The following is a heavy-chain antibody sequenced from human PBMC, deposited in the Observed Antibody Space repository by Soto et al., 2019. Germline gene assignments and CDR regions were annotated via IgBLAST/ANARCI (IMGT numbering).Heavy chain of an antibody. CDR3: AHLVRFFRLDP. D-gene: IGHD3-3*01. J-gene: IGHJ5*02. CDR2: ISSNGGST. CDR1: GFTFSSYA. V-gene: IGHV3-64*04. Sequence: GGSLRLSCSASGFTFSSYAMHWVRQAPGKGLEYVSAISSNGGSTYYADSVKGRFTISRDNAKNTLYLQMNSLRAEDTAVYYSAHLVRFFRLDPWGQGTLVTVSS.